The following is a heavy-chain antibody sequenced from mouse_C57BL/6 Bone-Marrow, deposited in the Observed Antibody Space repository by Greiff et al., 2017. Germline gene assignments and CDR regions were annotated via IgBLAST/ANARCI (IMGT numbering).Heavy chain of an antibody. CDR3: ARWDYSGSRTGFAY. CDR1: GYTFTDSY. Sequence: VQLQQSGPELVKPGASVKISCKASGYTFTDSYINWVKQRPGQGLEWIGWIFPGSGSTYYNEKFKGKDTLTVDKSSSTAYMLLSSLTSEDSAVYFCARWDYSGSRTGFAYWGQGTLVTVSA. J-gene: IGHJ3*01. D-gene: IGHD1-1*01. CDR2: IFPGSGST. V-gene: IGHV1-75*01.